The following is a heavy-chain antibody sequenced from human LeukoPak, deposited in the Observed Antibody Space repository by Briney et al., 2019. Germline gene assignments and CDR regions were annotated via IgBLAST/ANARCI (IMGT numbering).Heavy chain of an antibody. CDR1: GGSISSYY. V-gene: IGHV4-59*08. D-gene: IGHD5-24*01. CDR3: ARLVATIGGWFDP. J-gene: IGHJ5*02. Sequence: ASETLSLTCTVSGGSISSYYWSWIRQPPGKGLEWIGYIYYSGSTNYNPSLKSRVTISVDTSKNQFSLKLSSVTAADTAVYYCARLVATIGGWFDPWGQGTLVTVSS. CDR2: IYYSGST.